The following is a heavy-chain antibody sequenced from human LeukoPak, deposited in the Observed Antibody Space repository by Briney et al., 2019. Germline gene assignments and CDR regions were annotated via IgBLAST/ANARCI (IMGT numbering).Heavy chain of an antibody. D-gene: IGHD3-10*01. CDR3: ARRITMVRANDY. J-gene: IGHJ4*02. CDR1: GFTFSDYY. CDR2: ISSSGSTI. Sequence: PGGSLRLSCAASGFTFSDYYMSWIRQAPGKGLEWVSYISSSGSTIYYADSVKGRFTSSRDNAKNSLYLQMNSLRAEDTAVYYCARRITMVRANDYWGQGTLVTVSS. V-gene: IGHV3-11*01.